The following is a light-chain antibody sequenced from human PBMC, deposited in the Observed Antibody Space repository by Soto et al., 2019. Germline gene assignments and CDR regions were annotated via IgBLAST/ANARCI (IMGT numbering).Light chain of an antibody. CDR1: QGISSW. Sequence: DIQMTQSPSSVSASVGDRVTITCRASQGISSWLAWYQQKPGKAPKLLIYAASSLQSGVPSRFSGSGTATNFTRTTSRLQPEDCATYCCQQANSYPYPCFGGGNKVEIK. J-gene: IGKJ4*01. CDR3: QQANSYPYPC. CDR2: AAS. V-gene: IGKV1-12*01.